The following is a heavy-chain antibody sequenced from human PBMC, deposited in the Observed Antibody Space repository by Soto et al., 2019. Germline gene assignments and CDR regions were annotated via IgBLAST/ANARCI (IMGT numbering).Heavy chain of an antibody. D-gene: IGHD3-16*01. Sequence: LSLTCAVYGGFLSESYWTWIRQPPGKGLEWIGEINHVGGTNYNPSLKSRVTMSVDTSQNQFSLWLISVTAADTAMYFCVRIRYQLPSSVLWLDPWGQGSPVTVSS. CDR3: VRIRYQLPSSVLWLDP. CDR1: GGFLSESY. CDR2: INHVGGT. J-gene: IGHJ5*02. V-gene: IGHV4-34*01.